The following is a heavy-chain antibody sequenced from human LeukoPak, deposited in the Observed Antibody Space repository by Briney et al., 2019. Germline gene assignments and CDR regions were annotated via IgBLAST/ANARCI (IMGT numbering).Heavy chain of an antibody. V-gene: IGHV3-23*01. D-gene: IGHD6-6*01. CDR1: GFTFSSYA. J-gene: IGHJ3*02. CDR2: ISGSGGST. Sequence: TGGSLRLSCAASGFTFSSYAMSWVRQAPGNGLEWVSAISGSGGSTYYADSVKGRFTISRDNSKNTLYLQMNSLRAEDTAVYYCAKSGRSSGAFDIWGQGTMVTVSS. CDR3: AKSGRSSGAFDI.